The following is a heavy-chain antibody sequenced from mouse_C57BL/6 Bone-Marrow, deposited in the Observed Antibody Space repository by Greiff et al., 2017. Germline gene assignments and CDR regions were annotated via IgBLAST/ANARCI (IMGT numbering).Heavy chain of an antibody. CDR3: AFITTGSAY. V-gene: IGHV1-59*01. J-gene: IGHJ3*01. Sequence: QVQLQQPGAELVRPGTSVKLSCKASGYTFTSYWMHWVKQRPGQGLEWIGVIDPSDSYTNYNQKFKGKATLTVDTSSSTAYMQLSSLTSEDSAVYYCAFITTGSAYWGQGTLVTVSA. CDR1: GYTFTSYW. D-gene: IGHD1-1*01. CDR2: IDPSDSYT.